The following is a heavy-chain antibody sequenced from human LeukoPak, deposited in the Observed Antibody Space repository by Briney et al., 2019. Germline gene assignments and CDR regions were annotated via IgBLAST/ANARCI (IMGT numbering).Heavy chain of an antibody. CDR2: IYHSGST. CDR3: ARLTGGSFVFDY. Sequence: PSETLSLTCAVSGYSISSGYYWGWIRQPPGQGLEWIGSIYHSGSTYYNPSLKSRVTISVDTSKNQFSLKLSSVTAADTAVYYCARLTGGSFVFDYWGQGPLVTVSS. D-gene: IGHD1-26*01. V-gene: IGHV4-38-2*01. CDR1: GYSISSGYY. J-gene: IGHJ4*02.